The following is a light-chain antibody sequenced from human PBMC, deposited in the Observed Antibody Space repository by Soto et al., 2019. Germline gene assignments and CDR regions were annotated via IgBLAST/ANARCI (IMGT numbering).Light chain of an antibody. Sequence: DIQMTQSHSTLSASVGDRVTITCRASQSISSWLAWYQQKPGKAPKLLIYKAASLESGVPSRFSGSGSGTEFTLTISSLQPDDFATYYCQQYNSYLFTVGPGTKVDIK. J-gene: IGKJ3*01. V-gene: IGKV1-5*03. CDR2: KAA. CDR3: QQYNSYLFT. CDR1: QSISSW.